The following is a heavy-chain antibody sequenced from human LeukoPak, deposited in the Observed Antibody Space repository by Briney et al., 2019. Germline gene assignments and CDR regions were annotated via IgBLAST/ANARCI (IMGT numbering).Heavy chain of an antibody. CDR1: GGTFSSYT. J-gene: IGHJ6*03. CDR2: IIPILGIA. Sequence: ASVKVSCKASGGTFSSYTISWVRQAPGQGLEWMGRIIPILGIANYAQKFQGRVTSTADKSTSTAYMELSSLRSEDTAVYYCARGTGLELRNPYYYYYMDVWGKGTTVTVSS. V-gene: IGHV1-69*02. D-gene: IGHD1-7*01. CDR3: ARGTGLELRNPYYYYYMDV.